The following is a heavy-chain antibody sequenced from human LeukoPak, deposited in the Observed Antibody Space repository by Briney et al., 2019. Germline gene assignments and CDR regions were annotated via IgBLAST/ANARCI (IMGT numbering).Heavy chain of an antibody. CDR1: GYTFTSYG. CDR3: AREGRGWASDI. Sequence: SVNVSCKASGYTFTSYGISWVRPAPGRGVEWMGWINPNSGGTNYAQKSQGRVTMTRDTSISTAYMELSRLRSDDTAVYYCAREGRGWASDIWGQGTIVSVSS. D-gene: IGHD2-15*01. V-gene: IGHV1-2*02. J-gene: IGHJ3*02. CDR2: INPNSGGT.